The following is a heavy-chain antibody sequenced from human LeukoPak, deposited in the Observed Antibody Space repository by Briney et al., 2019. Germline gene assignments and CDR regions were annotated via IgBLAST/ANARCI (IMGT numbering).Heavy chain of an antibody. D-gene: IGHD2-2*01. V-gene: IGHV1-69*06. CDR3: AGGYCSSTSCLGWFDP. CDR2: IIPIFGTA. CDR1: GGTFSSYA. J-gene: IGHJ5*02. Sequence: ASVKVSCKASGGTFSSYAISWVRQAPEQGLEWMGGIIPIFGTANYAQKFQGRVTITADKSTSTAYMELSSLRSEDTAVYYCAGGYCSSTSCLGWFDPWGQGTLVTVSS.